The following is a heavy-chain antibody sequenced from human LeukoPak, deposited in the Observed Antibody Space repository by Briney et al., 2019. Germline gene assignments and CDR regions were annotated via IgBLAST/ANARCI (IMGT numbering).Heavy chain of an antibody. J-gene: IGHJ4*02. Sequence: GGSLRLSCSASGFTFSSYAMHWVRHAPGKGLEYVSAISSNGGSTYYADSVKGRFTISRDNSKNTLYLQMSSLRAEDTAVYYCVKSYSSSWPAFDYWGQGTLVTVSS. V-gene: IGHV3-64D*06. CDR2: ISSNGGST. CDR1: GFTFSSYA. CDR3: VKSYSSSWPAFDY. D-gene: IGHD6-13*01.